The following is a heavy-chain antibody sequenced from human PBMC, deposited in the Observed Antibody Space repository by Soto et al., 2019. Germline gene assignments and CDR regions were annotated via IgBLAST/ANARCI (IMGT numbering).Heavy chain of an antibody. CDR3: ARGPYDYVWGSYRYTD. CDR1: GGSISSGGYY. V-gene: IGHV4-31*03. Sequence: QVQLQESGPGLVKPSQTLSLTCTVSGGSISSGGYYWSWIRQHPGKGLEWIGYIYYSGSTYYNPSLKSRVTITVDTSKNQVSLKLSSVTAADTAVYYCARGPYDYVWGSYRYTDWGQGTLVTVSS. J-gene: IGHJ4*02. D-gene: IGHD3-16*02. CDR2: IYYSGST.